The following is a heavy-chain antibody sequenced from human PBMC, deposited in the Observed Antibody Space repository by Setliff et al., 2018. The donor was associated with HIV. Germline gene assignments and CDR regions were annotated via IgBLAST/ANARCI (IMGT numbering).Heavy chain of an antibody. V-gene: IGHV1-46*03. J-gene: IGHJ6*03. CDR1: GYTFTSYY. D-gene: IGHD2-2*01. CDR3: ARDCSSTSCPGSFNYYYYYYYMDV. Sequence: ASVKVSCKASGYTFTSYYMHWVRQAPGQGLEWMGTINPSGGSTSYAQKFQGRVTMTRDTSTSTVYMELSSLRSEDTAVYYCARDCSSTSCPGSFNYYYYYYYMDVGGKGTTVTVSS. CDR2: INPSGGST.